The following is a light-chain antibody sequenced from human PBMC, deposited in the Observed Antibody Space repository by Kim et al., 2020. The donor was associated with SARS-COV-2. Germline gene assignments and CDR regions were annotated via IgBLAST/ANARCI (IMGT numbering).Light chain of an antibody. CDR2: AAS. V-gene: IGKV3-11*01. J-gene: IGKJ1*01. CDR3: QQRSTWPPT. CDR1: HSGTYS. Sequence: PGDTPTCSCRPSHSGTYSVSWHQQPPGQAPRLLNGAASSGATGIPARFSGSGSGTDFTLTISRLQAEDFAVYCCQQRSTWPPTFGQGTRVDIK.